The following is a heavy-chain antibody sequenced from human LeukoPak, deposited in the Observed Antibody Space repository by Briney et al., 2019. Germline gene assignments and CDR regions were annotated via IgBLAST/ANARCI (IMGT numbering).Heavy chain of an antibody. Sequence: PGGSLRLSCAASGFTFSSYGMSWVRQAPGKGLEWVSSISGSGDDTYYADSVKGRFTISRDNSKNTLYLQMNSLRAEDTAVYYCAKERYISGWSDSFHYSGQGTLVTVSS. CDR2: ISGSGDDT. CDR3: AKERYISGWSDSFHY. V-gene: IGHV3-23*01. CDR1: GFTFSSYG. J-gene: IGHJ4*02. D-gene: IGHD6-19*01.